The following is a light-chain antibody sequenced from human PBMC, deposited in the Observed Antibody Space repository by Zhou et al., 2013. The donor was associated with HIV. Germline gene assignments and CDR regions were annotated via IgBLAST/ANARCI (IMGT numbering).Light chain of an antibody. CDR3: QQSYNTPRT. J-gene: IGKJ1*01. CDR1: QSINSY. V-gene: IGKV1-39*01. CDR2: AAS. Sequence: DIQMTQSPSSLSASVGDRVTITCRASQSINSYLNWYQQKPGKAPKLLIYAASTLQSGVPSRFSGSGSGTDFTLTISSLQPEDFATYYCQQSYNTPRTFGQGTKVE.